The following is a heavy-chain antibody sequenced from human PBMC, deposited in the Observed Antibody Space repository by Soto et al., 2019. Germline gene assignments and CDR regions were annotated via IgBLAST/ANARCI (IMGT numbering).Heavy chain of an antibody. CDR3: AKLCCIPYDSSGYYGPDY. CDR1: GFTFSSYA. J-gene: IGHJ4*02. V-gene: IGHV3-23*01. Sequence: GWSLRLSCAASGFTFSSYAMSWVRQAPGKGLEWVSAISGSGGSTYYADSVKGRFTISSDNSKNTLYLQMNSLRAEDTAVYYCAKLCCIPYDSSGYYGPDYWGQGTLVTVSS. D-gene: IGHD3-22*01. CDR2: ISGSGGST.